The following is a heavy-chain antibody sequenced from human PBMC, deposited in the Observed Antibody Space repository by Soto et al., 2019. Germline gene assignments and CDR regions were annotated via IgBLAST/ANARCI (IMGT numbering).Heavy chain of an antibody. D-gene: IGHD6-19*01. V-gene: IGHV3-33*01. CDR3: ARDYLLAVAGTGPF. Sequence: VQLVESGGGVVQPGRSLRLSCAASGFTFSSYGMHWVRQAPGKGLEWVAVIWYDGSNKYYADSVKGRFTISRDNSKNTLYLQMNSLRAEDTAVYYCARDYLLAVAGTGPFWGQGTLVTVSS. CDR1: GFTFSSYG. J-gene: IGHJ4*02. CDR2: IWYDGSNK.